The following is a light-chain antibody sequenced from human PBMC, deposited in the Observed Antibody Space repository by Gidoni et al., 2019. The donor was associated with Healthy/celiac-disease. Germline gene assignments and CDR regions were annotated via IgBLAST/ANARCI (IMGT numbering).Light chain of an antibody. Sequence: AIQLTQSPSSLSASVGDRVTITCRSSQGISSALAWYQQQPGKAAKLLIYDASSLESGVPSRFSGSGSGTEFTLTISSLQPEDFATYFCQQFNSYPLTFGGGTKVEIK. V-gene: IGKV1-13*02. CDR2: DAS. CDR1: QGISSA. J-gene: IGKJ4*01. CDR3: QQFNSYPLT.